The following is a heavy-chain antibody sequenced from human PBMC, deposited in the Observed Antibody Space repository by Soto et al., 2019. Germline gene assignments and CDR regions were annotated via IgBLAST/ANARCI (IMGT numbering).Heavy chain of an antibody. CDR3: ARHPERIAQIGWFDP. D-gene: IGHD6-13*01. J-gene: IGHJ5*02. CDR2: IKQDGSEK. V-gene: IGHV3-7*02. Sequence: GGSLRLSCAASGFTFSNYWMSWVRHAPGKGLEWVAHIKQDGSEKYSLDSVKGRFTISRDNAKNSLYLQMNSLRAEDTAVYYCARHPERIAQIGWFDPWGQGTLVTVSS. CDR1: GFTFSNYW.